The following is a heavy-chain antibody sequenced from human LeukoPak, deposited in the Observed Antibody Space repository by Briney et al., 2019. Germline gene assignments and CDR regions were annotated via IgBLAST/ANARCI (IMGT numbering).Heavy chain of an antibody. Sequence: SETLSLTCTVSGGSISRSDHYWGWIRQSPGKGLEWIGSIYYSGSTHDNPSLKSRATISVDTSKNQFSLKMISVTAADTAVYYCVHSSVGVIGLGFDTWGQGTLVTVSS. CDR3: VHSSVGVIGLGFDT. CDR1: GGSISRSDHY. J-gene: IGHJ5*02. D-gene: IGHD3-22*01. V-gene: IGHV4-39*01. CDR2: IYYSGST.